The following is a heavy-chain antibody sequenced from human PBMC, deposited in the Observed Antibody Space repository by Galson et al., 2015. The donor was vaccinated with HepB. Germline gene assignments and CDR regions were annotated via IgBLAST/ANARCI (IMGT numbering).Heavy chain of an antibody. CDR3: ARERIAVAELDY. V-gene: IGHV3-21*01. CDR1: GFTFSRYS. CDR2: ISSSSSYI. Sequence: SLRLSCAASGFTFSRYSMNWVRQAPGKGLEWVSSISSSSSYIYYADSVKGRFTISRDNAKNSLYLQMNSLRAEDTAVYYCARERIAVAELDYWGQGTLVTVSS. J-gene: IGHJ4*02. D-gene: IGHD6-19*01.